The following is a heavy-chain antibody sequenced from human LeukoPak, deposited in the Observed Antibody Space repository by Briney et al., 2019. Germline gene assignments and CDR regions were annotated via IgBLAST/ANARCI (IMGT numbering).Heavy chain of an antibody. V-gene: IGHV3-23*01. CDR1: GFTFSSYA. CDR2: ISGSGGST. J-gene: IGHJ4*02. Sequence: GGSLRLSCAASGFTFSSYAMSWVRQAPGKGLEWVSAISGSGGSTYYADSVKGRFTISRDNSKDTLYLQMNSLRAEDTAVYYCAKGDSSGWLASLDYWGQGTLVTVSS. CDR3: AKGDSSGWLASLDY. D-gene: IGHD6-19*01.